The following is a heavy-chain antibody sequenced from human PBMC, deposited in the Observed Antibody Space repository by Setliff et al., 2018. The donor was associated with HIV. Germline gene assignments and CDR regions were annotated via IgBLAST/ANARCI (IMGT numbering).Heavy chain of an antibody. CDR3: ASECMLRGLRHAVDS. V-gene: IGHV4-31*03. D-gene: IGHD3-10*01. J-gene: IGHJ3*02. CDR1: GGSINSGGYY. Sequence: PSETLSLTCTVSGGSINSGGYYWTWVRQHPGKGLQWIGYIYYIGGAYYSPSLKSRITISLDTSKNHFTLNLSSVTAADTAVYYCASECMLRGLRHAVDSWGQGTMVTVSS. CDR2: IYYIGGA.